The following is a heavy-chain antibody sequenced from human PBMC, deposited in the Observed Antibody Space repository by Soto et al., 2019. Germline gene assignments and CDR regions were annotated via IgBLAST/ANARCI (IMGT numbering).Heavy chain of an antibody. CDR3: AKDRILRDVDWLPNWFDP. D-gene: IGHD3-9*01. CDR1: GFTFSSYA. CDR2: ISGSGGST. V-gene: IGHV3-23*01. Sequence: GGSLRLSCAASGFTFSSYAMSWVRQAPGKGLEWVSAISGSGGSTHYADSVKGRFTISRDNSKNTLYLQMNSLRAEDTAVYYCAKDRILRDVDWLPNWFDPWGQGTLVTVSS. J-gene: IGHJ5*02.